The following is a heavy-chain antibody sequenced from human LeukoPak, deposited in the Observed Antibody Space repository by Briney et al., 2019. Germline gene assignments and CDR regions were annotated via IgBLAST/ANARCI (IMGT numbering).Heavy chain of an antibody. CDR3: ARDHYTIFYYYYGKDV. D-gene: IGHD3-3*01. CDR1: GFTFSDYY. V-gene: IGHV3-11*01. CDR2: ISSSGSTI. Sequence: GGSLRLSCAASGFTFSDYYMSWIRQAPGKGLEWVSYISSSGSTIYYADSVKGRFTISRDNAKNSLYLQMNSLRAEDTAVYYCARDHYTIFYYYYGKDVWGQGTTVTVSS. J-gene: IGHJ6*02.